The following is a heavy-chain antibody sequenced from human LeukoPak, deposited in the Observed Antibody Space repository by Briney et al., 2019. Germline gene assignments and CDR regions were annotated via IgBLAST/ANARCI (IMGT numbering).Heavy chain of an antibody. CDR2: ISSSSSYI. D-gene: IGHD2-21*02. CDR3: ARAGGYCGGDCYSTPDAFDI. CDR1: GFTFSSYS. J-gene: IGHJ3*02. V-gene: IGHV3-21*01. Sequence: GGSLRLSCAASGFTFSSYSMNWVRQTPGKGLEWVSSISSSSSYIYYADSVKGRFTISRDNAKNSLYLQMNSLRDEDTAVYYCARAGGYCGGDCYSTPDAFDIWGQGTMDTVSS.